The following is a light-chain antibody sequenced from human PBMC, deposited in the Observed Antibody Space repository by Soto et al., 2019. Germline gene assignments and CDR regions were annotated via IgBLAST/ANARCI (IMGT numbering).Light chain of an antibody. CDR1: SSDVGSYNL. V-gene: IGLV2-23*02. Sequence: QSALTQPASLSGSPGQSITISCTGTSSDVGSYNLVSWYQQHPGKAPKLMIYEVNKRPSGVSNRFSGSKSGNTASLTISGLQAEDEADYYCCSYARSSTLYVFGSGTKVTVL. CDR2: EVN. CDR3: CSYARSSTLYV. J-gene: IGLJ1*01.